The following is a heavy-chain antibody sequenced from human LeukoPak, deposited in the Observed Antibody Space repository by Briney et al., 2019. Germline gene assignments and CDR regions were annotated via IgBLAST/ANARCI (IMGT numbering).Heavy chain of an antibody. Sequence: SQTLSLTCAISGDSVSSISVAWNWIRQSPSRGLEWLGRTYYRSKWYNEYAVSVKGRININPDPSKNQFSLQLNSVTPEDTAVYYCALARSEYHYGMDIWGQGATVTVSS. CDR3: ALARSEYHYGMDI. V-gene: IGHV6-1*01. CDR2: TYYRSKWYN. J-gene: IGHJ6*02. CDR1: GDSVSSISVA.